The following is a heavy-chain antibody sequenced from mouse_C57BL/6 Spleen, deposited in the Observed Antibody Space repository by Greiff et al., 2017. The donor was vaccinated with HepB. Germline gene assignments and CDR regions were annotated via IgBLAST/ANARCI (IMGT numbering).Heavy chain of an antibody. CDR1: GFTFSDYG. CDR3: ARTGYSNYDYAMDY. J-gene: IGHJ4*01. V-gene: IGHV5-17*01. D-gene: IGHD2-5*01. CDR2: ISSGSSTI. Sequence: EVQGVESGGGLVKPGGSLKLSCAASGFTFSDYGMHWVRQAPEKGLEWVAYISSGSSTIYYADTVKGRFTISRDNAKNTLFLQMTSLRSEDTAMYYCARTGYSNYDYAMDYWGQGTSVTVSS.